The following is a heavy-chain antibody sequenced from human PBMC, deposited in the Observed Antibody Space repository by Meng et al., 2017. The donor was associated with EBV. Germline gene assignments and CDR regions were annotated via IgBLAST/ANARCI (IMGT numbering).Heavy chain of an antibody. CDR1: GYTFTSYG. CDR2: ISAYNGNT. J-gene: IGHJ4*02. V-gene: IGHV1-18*01. D-gene: IGHD3-16*02. Sequence: QDPLVQSGEEVQKPGASVKVSCKASGYTFTSYGISWVRQAPGQGLEWMGWISAYNGNTNYAQKLQGRVTMTTDTSTSTAYMEMRSLRSDDTAVYYCARVRTFGGVIPPDYWGQGTLVTVSS. CDR3: ARVRTFGGVIPPDY.